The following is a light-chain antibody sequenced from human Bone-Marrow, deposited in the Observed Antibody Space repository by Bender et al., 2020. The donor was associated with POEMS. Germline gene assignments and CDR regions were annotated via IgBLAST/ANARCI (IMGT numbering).Light chain of an antibody. CDR1: NIGSKS. Sequence: SYVLTQPPSVSVAPGKTARITCVGNNIGSKSVHWYQQKPGQAPVLVIFYDSDRPSGIPERFSGSNSGNTATLTISGTQAFDEADYYCLAWDSSLGVFGGGTKLTVL. CDR3: LAWDSSLGV. J-gene: IGLJ2*01. CDR2: YDS. V-gene: IGLV3-21*01.